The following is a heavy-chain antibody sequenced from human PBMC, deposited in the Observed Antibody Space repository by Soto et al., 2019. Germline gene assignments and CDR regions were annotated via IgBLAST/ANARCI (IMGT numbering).Heavy chain of an antibody. Sequence: XPVKGSSKASGYTFIGFYMHWVRQAPGQGLEWMGWINPNSGGTKSAEKFQGRVTMTRDTSISTAYMELSRLTSDDTAVYYCASAAVTGTAGLDFWGQGTQVTVSS. D-gene: IGHD6-19*01. CDR2: INPNSGGT. V-gene: IGHV1-2*02. CDR1: GYTFIGFY. J-gene: IGHJ4*02. CDR3: ASAAVTGTAGLDF.